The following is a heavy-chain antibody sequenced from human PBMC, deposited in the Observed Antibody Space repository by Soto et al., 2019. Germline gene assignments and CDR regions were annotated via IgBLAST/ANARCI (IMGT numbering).Heavy chain of an antibody. CDR1: GDSVTIRDYY. Sequence: QLQLQESGPGLVKPSETLSLTCTVSGDSVTIRDYYWGWIRQPPGKGLEWIGSIHYSGSTYYNPSLKSRVTISGDTFKKQFSLKLTSVTAADAAVYYCAAHDSGGYYAEYWGQGTLVTVSA. J-gene: IGHJ4*02. CDR3: AAHDSGGYYAEY. V-gene: IGHV4-39*01. D-gene: IGHD3-22*01. CDR2: IHYSGST.